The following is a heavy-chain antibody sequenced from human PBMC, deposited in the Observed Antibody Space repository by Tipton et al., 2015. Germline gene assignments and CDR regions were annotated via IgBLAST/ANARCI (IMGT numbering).Heavy chain of an antibody. V-gene: IGHV3-53*01. J-gene: IGHJ4*02. D-gene: IGHD2-15*01. CDR2: IYSDGRT. Sequence: SLRLSCAASGFTVSNNYMSWVRQAPGTGLEWVSVIYSDGRTNYADSVKGRFTISRDNAKNSLYLQMNSLRDEDTSIYFCAKDSNSGGSFYPAWGQGSLVTVSS. CDR1: GFTVSNNY. CDR3: AKDSNSGGSFYPA.